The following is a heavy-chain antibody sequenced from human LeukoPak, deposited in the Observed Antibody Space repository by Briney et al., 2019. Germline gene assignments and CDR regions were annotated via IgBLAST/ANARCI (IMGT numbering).Heavy chain of an antibody. CDR1: GGSISSYY. Sequence: SEALSLTCTVSGGSISSYYWSWIRQPPGKGLEWIGYIYNSGSTNYNPSLKSRVTISVDTSKNKFSLKLSSVTAADTAVYYCARGGYSYGYDDDFDYWGQGTLVTVSS. CDR2: IYNSGST. D-gene: IGHD5-18*01. V-gene: IGHV4-59*01. CDR3: ARGGYSYGYDDDFDY. J-gene: IGHJ4*02.